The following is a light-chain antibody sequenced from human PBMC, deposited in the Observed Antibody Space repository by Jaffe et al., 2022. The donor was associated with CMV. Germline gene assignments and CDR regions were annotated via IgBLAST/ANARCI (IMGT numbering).Light chain of an antibody. CDR1: QSLGSN. CDR3: QQYIKWPL. Sequence: EVVMTQSPATLSVSPGDRAILSCRASQSLGSNLAWYQHKPGQAPRLLIYAASIRATGIPARFSGSGSGTEFTLTISSLQSEDFAVYYCQQYIKWPLFGPGTKVDFK. J-gene: IGKJ3*01. V-gene: IGKV3-15*01. CDR2: AAS.